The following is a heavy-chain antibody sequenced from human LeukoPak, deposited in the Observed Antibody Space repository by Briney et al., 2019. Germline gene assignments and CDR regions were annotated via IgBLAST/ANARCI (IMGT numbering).Heavy chain of an antibody. D-gene: IGHD4-17*01. Sequence: PGGSLRLSCAASGFTFSSYSMNWVRQAPGKGLEWVSSISSSSSYIYYADSVKGRFTISRDNAKNSLYLQMNSLRAEDTAVYYCARDGPNDYGDYGSGGYWYYFDYWGQGTLVTVSS. J-gene: IGHJ4*02. CDR3: ARDGPNDYGDYGSGGYWYYFDY. V-gene: IGHV3-21*01. CDR2: ISSSSSYI. CDR1: GFTFSSYS.